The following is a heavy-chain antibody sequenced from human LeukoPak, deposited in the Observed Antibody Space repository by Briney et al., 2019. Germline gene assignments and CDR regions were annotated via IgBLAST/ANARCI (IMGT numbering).Heavy chain of an antibody. CDR1: GGFISSYY. Sequence: PSETLSLTCTVSGGFISSYYWSWIRQPPGKGLEWIGYIYYSGSTNYNPSLKSRVTISVDTSKNQFSLKLSSVTAADTAVYYCARSGYCSSTSCYFWYDPWGQGTLVTVSS. CDR2: IYYSGST. J-gene: IGHJ5*02. V-gene: IGHV4-59*01. CDR3: ARSGYCSSTSCYFWYDP. D-gene: IGHD2-2*01.